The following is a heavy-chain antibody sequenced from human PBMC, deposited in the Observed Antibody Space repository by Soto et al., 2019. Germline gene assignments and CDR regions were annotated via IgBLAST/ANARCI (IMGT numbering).Heavy chain of an antibody. J-gene: IGHJ6*03. D-gene: IGHD5-12*01. V-gene: IGHV5-51*01. CDR3: ARLETGYSGYDHYYYYYYMDV. Sequence: PVESLKISCKGSGYSFTSYWIGWVRQMPGKGLEWMGIIYPGDSDTRYSPSFQGQVTISADKSISTAYLQWSSLKASDTAMYYCARLETGYSGYDHYYYYYYMDVWGKGTTVSVSS. CDR1: GYSFTSYW. CDR2: IYPGDSDT.